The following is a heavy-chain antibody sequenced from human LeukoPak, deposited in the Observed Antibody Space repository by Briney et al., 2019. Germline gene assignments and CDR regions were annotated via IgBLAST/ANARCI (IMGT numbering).Heavy chain of an antibody. D-gene: IGHD3-9*01. CDR3: ARGGGVDILTGFQY. V-gene: IGHV1-69*04. CDR1: GGTFSSYA. Sequence: ASVKVSCKASGGTFSSYAINWVRQAPGQGLEWMGRIIPILDVTNYAQKFQGRVAITADQSTSTAYMELSSLRSEDTAVYYCARGGGVDILTGFQYWGQGTLVTVSS. CDR2: IIPILDVT. J-gene: IGHJ4*02.